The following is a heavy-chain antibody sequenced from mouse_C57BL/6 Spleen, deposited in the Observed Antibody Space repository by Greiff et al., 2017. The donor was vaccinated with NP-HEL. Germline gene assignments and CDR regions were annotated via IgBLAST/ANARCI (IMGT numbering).Heavy chain of an antibody. CDR1: GYTFTDYY. Sequence: QVQLQQSGAELVRPGASVKLSCKASGYTFTDYYINWVKQRPGQGLAWIARIYPGSGNTYYTEKFKGKATLTAEKSSSTAYMQLSSLTSEDSAGYFCARAYGNYLYYVDYWGKGTTVTVSS. V-gene: IGHV1-76*01. J-gene: IGHJ2*01. CDR2: IYPGSGNT. CDR3: ARAYGNYLYYVDY. D-gene: IGHD2-1*01.